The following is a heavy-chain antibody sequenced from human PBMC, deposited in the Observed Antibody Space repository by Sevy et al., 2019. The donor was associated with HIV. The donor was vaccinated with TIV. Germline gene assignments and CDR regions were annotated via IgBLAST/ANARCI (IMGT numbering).Heavy chain of an antibody. CDR2: IYTSGST. D-gene: IGHD6-19*01. V-gene: IGHV4-4*07. J-gene: IGHJ6*02. CDR1: GGSISSYY. CDR3: ARDAPYIAVAGLYYYYGMDV. Sequence: SETLSMTCTVPGGSISSYYWSWIRQPAGKGLEWIGRIYTSGSTNYNPSLKSQVTMSVDTSKNKFSLKLSSVTAADTAVYYCARDAPYIAVAGLYYYYGMDVWGQGTTVTVSS.